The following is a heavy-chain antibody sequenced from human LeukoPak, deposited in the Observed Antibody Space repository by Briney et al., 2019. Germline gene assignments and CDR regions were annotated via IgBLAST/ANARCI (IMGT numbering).Heavy chain of an antibody. CDR1: GFTFSSYS. CDR2: ISSSSSYI. J-gene: IGHJ4*02. CDR3: ARAHNWKYGTFDY. V-gene: IGHV3-21*01. D-gene: IGHD1-7*01. Sequence: PGGSLRLSCAASGFTFSSYSMNWVRQAPGKGLEWVSCISSSSSYIYYADSVKGRFTISRDNAKNSLYLQMNSLRVEDTAVYYCARAHNWKYGTFDYWGQGTLVTVSS.